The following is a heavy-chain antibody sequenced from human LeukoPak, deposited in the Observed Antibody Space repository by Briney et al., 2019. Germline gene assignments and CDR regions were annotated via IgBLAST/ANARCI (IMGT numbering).Heavy chain of an antibody. D-gene: IGHD1-7*01. CDR1: GYTLTELS. Sequence: SVKVSCKVSGYTLTELSMHGGRQAPGEGVEWIVGFDPEDGETIYAQKFQGRFTMTEDTSTDTAYMELSSLRSKDTAVYYCATGVELELKSFDYWGQGTLVTVSS. CDR3: ATGVELELKSFDY. CDR2: FDPEDGET. J-gene: IGHJ4*02. V-gene: IGHV1-24*01.